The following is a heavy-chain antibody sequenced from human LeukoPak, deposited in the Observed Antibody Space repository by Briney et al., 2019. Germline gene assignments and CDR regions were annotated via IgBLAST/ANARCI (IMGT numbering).Heavy chain of an antibody. J-gene: IGHJ6*02. CDR2: ISSRSGTI. CDR3: ARERWIPTYYYYGMDV. V-gene: IGHV3-48*01. D-gene: IGHD5-12*01. Sequence: GGSLRLSCAASGFSFSDYNMNWVRQAPGKGLEWVSYISSRSGTIYYADSVKGRFTISRDNSKNTLYLQMNSLRAEDTAVYYCARERWIPTYYYYGMDVWGQGTTVTVSS. CDR1: GFSFSDYN.